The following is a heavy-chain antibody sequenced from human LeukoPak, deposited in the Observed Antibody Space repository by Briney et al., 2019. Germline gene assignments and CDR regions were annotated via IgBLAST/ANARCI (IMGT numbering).Heavy chain of an antibody. D-gene: IGHD5-12*01. CDR1: GGTFSSYA. J-gene: IGHJ4*02. Sequence: SVKVSCKASGGTFSSYAISWVRQAPGQGLEWMGRIIPILGIANYAQKFQGRVTITADKSTSTAYMELSSLRSEDTAVYYCARGRVATVQSDYWGQGTLVTVSS. V-gene: IGHV1-69*04. CDR3: ARGRVATVQSDY. CDR2: IIPILGIA.